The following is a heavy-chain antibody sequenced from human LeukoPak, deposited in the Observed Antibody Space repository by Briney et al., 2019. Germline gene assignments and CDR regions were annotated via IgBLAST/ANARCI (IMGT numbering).Heavy chain of an antibody. CDR3: AKEGGKRLADY. CDR1: GGSFSGYY. CDR2: ISGSGGST. J-gene: IGHJ4*02. D-gene: IGHD1-1*01. V-gene: IGHV3-23*01. Sequence: ETLSLTCAVYGGSFSGYYWSWIRQPPGKGLEWVSAISGSGGSTYYADSVKGRFTISRDNSKNTLYLQMNSLRAEDTAVYYCAKEGGKRLADYWGQGTLVTVSS.